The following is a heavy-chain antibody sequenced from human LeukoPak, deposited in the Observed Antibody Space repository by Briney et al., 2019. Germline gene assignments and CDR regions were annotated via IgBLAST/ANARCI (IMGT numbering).Heavy chain of an antibody. CDR3: ARAHDSITGNWFDP. J-gene: IGHJ5*02. Sequence: GGSLRLSCTASGFTLSAYTMSWVRQAPGKGLEWVSSISSSSSYIYYADSVKGRFTISRDNAKNSLYLQMNSLRAEDTAVYYCARAHDSITGNWFDPWGQGTLVTVSS. V-gene: IGHV3-21*01. CDR1: GFTLSAYT. CDR2: ISSSSSYI. D-gene: IGHD1-20*01.